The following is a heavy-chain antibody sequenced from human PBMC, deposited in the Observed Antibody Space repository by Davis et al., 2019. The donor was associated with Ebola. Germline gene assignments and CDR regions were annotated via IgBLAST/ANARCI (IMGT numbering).Heavy chain of an antibody. CDR2: ISADNGNT. D-gene: IGHD6-13*01. Sequence: ASVKVSCKASGGTFSSYAISWVRQAPGQGLEWMGRISADNGNTNYAQKLQGRVTMTTDTSTSTAYMELRSLRSDDTAVYYCARDRGLIAAAGTKDYWGQGTLVTVSS. CDR3: ARDRGLIAAAGTKDY. V-gene: IGHV1-18*01. J-gene: IGHJ4*02. CDR1: GGTFSSYA.